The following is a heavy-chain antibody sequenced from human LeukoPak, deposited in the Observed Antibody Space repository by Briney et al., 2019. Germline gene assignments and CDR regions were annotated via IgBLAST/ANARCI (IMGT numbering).Heavy chain of an antibody. CDR2: IYSSSIT. CDR1: WFTGSSDY. V-gene: IGHV3-53*04. Sequence: GGSLRLSCAASWFTGSSDYMSWVRQAPGKGLEWVSDIYSSSITSYADSVRGRFTISRHNSKNTLYLQMNSLRADDTAVYYCARGRGAANDAFDIWGQGTMVTVSS. J-gene: IGHJ3*02. D-gene: IGHD3-10*01. CDR3: ARGRGAANDAFDI.